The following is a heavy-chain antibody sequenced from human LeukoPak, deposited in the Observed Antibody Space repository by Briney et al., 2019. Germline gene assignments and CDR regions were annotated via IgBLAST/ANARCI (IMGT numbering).Heavy chain of an antibody. J-gene: IGHJ6*03. Sequence: TSETLSLTCTVSGGSISSYYWSWIRQPPGKGLEWIGYIYYSGGTNYNTSLKSRVTISVDTSKKQFSLKLTSVTAADTAVYYCARSSEGRYYYDSSGYSYYYYYMDVWGKGTTVTISS. D-gene: IGHD3-22*01. CDR1: GGSISSYY. CDR2: IYYSGGT. CDR3: ARSSEGRYYYDSSGYSYYYYYMDV. V-gene: IGHV4-59*01.